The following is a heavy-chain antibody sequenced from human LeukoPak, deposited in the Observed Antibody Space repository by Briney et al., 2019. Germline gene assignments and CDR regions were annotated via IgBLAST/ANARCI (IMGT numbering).Heavy chain of an antibody. D-gene: IGHD3-22*01. CDR3: ARSKYYYDSSGEEDY. Sequence: GGSLRLSCAASGFTFSSYWMSWVRQAPGKGLEWVANIKEDGSEKYYVDSVKGRFTISRDNAKNSLYLQMNSLRAEDTAVYYCARSKYYYDSSGEEDYWGQGTLVTVSS. V-gene: IGHV3-7*01. J-gene: IGHJ4*02. CDR1: GFTFSSYW. CDR2: IKEDGSEK.